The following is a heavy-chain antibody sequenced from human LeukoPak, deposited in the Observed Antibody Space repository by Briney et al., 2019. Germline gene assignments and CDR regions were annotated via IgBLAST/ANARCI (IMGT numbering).Heavy chain of an antibody. CDR1: GGSVSSTNW. V-gene: IGHV4-4*02. D-gene: IGHD6-25*01. CDR3: AREGGFYRPLDY. Sequence: SETLSLTCGVSGGSVSSTNWWTWIRQPPGKGLEWIGEVHLDGRTNFNPSLKSRLTMSVDLSENHVSQKLTSVTAADTAVYYCAREGGFYRPLDYSGQGTLVTVSS. J-gene: IGHJ4*02. CDR2: VHLDGRT.